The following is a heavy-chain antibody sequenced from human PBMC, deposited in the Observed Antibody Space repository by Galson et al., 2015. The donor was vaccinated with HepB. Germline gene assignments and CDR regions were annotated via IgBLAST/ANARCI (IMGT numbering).Heavy chain of an antibody. CDR3: TKGKPPIIVGGTTGDFDS. D-gene: IGHD1-26*01. J-gene: IGHJ4*02. Sequence: SLRLSCAASGFIFSNYGMHWVRQAPGKGLEWVAGIPYDGSDKYYADSVKGRFTVSRDNSKNTLYLEMNSLRAEDTAVYYCTKGKPPIIVGGTTGDFDSWGQGTLVIVSS. V-gene: IGHV3-30*18. CDR1: GFIFSNYG. CDR2: IPYDGSDK.